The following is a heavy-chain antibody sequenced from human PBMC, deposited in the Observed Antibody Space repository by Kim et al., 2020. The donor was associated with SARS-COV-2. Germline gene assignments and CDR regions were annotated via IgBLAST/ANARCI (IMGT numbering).Heavy chain of an antibody. Sequence: GGSLRLSCAASGFTFISYAINWVRQAPGKGLEWVSYISSSSGKIDYADSVKGRFTISRDNAKNSVYLQMNSLRDEDTAVYYCARYRSFGSPLYYYFDYWGQGAVVTVSS. V-gene: IGHV3-48*02. CDR2: ISSSSGKI. CDR3: ARYRSFGSPLYYYFDY. J-gene: IGHJ4*02. CDR1: GFTFISYA. D-gene: IGHD2-8*01.